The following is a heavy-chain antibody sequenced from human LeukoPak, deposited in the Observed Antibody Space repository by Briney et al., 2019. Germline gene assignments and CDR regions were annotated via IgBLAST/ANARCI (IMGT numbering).Heavy chain of an antibody. D-gene: IGHD3-16*01. Sequence: ASVKVSCTASGYTFTGYYMHWVRQAPGHGLEWMGRINPNSGGTNFAQKFQGRVTMTRDTSINTAYMELSRLRSDDTAVFYCATFMILDEGDFDIWGQGTMVTVSS. J-gene: IGHJ3*02. CDR1: GYTFTGYY. CDR2: INPNSGGT. V-gene: IGHV1-2*06. CDR3: ATFMILDEGDFDI.